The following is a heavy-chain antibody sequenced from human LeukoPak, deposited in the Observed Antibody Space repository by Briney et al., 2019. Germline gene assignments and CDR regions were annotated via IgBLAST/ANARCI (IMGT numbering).Heavy chain of an antibody. J-gene: IGHJ4*02. V-gene: IGHV1-18*01. Sequence: ASVKVSCKASGYTFTSYGISWVRQAPGQGLEWMGWISAYNGNTNYAQKLQGRVTMTTDTSTSTAYMELRSLRAEDTAVYYCAKDGDGYRYYGSGSYCYFDYWGQGTLVTVSS. CDR1: GYTFTSYG. D-gene: IGHD3-10*01. CDR2: ISAYNGNT. CDR3: AKDGDGYRYYGSGSYCYFDY.